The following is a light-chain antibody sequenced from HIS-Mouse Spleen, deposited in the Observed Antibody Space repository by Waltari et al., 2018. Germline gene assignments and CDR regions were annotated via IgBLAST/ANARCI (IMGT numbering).Light chain of an antibody. CDR3: AAWDDSLNGNYV. CDR2: SNK. J-gene: IGLJ1*01. Sequence: QSVLTQPPSASGTPGQRVTISCSGSSSNIGSNTVNWYQQLPGTAPKLLIYSNKQRPSGVPDRCSGSKSGTSASLAISGLQSEDEADYYCAAWDDSLNGNYVFGTGTKVTVL. V-gene: IGLV1-44*01. CDR1: SSNIGSNT.